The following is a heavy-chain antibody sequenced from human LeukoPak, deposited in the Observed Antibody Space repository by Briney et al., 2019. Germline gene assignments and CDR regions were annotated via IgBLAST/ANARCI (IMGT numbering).Heavy chain of an antibody. V-gene: IGHV4-39*01. CDR3: ARVGGGYDWGDY. D-gene: IGHD5-12*01. Sequence: SETLSLTCTVSGGSISSSSYYWGWIRQPPGKGLEWIGSIYYSGSTYYNPSLKSRVTKSVDTSKNQFSLKLSSVTAADTAVYYCARVGGGYDWGDYWGQGTLVTVSS. CDR1: GGSISSSSYY. J-gene: IGHJ4*02. CDR2: IYYSGST.